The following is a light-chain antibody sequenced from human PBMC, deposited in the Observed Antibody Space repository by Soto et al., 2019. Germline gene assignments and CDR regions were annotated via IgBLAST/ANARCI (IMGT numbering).Light chain of an antibody. CDR2: GAF. J-gene: IGKJ5*01. CDR3: QHYGTSPIT. Sequence: ELVLTQDPATLSVSPGENDTLSCRASQRISTNLAWYQQKPGRAPRLLIYGAFARATGIPDRFSGSGSGTDFTLTISRLEPEDFAVYYCQHYGTSPITFGQGTRLEIK. V-gene: IGKV3-20*01. CDR1: QRISTN.